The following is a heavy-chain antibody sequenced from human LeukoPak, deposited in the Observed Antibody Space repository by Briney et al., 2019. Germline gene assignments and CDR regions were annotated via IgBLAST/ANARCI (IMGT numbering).Heavy chain of an antibody. CDR1: GFTFSSYS. V-gene: IGHV3-48*04. Sequence: GGSLRLSCAASGFTFSSYSMNWVRQAPGKGLEWVSYISSSSSTIYYADSVKGRSTISRDNAKNSLYLQMNSLRAEDTAVYYCARDHSSSRDYYYYYGMDVWGQGTTVTVSS. CDR2: ISSSSSTI. D-gene: IGHD6-13*01. J-gene: IGHJ6*02. CDR3: ARDHSSSRDYYYYYGMDV.